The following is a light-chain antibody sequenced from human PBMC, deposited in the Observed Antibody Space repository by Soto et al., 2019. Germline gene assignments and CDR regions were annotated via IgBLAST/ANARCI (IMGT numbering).Light chain of an antibody. CDR1: SSDVGGYDY. CDR2: EVS. Sequence: QSALTQPASVSGSPGQSITISCTGTSSDVGGYDYVSWYQQHPGKAPKLMIYEVSSRPSGVSNRFSASKSGNTASLTISGLQAEDEADYYCQSYDSSLSDSWGVFGGGTQLTVL. J-gene: IGLJ3*02. V-gene: IGLV2-14*01. CDR3: QSYDSSLSDSWGV.